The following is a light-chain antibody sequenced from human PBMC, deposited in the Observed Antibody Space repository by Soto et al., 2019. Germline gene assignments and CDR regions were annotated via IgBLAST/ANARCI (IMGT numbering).Light chain of an antibody. CDR3: QHSSDGELS. J-gene: IGKJ1*01. CDR1: QSVSTT. CDR2: GAS. Sequence: EVVMTQSPAPLSMSPGERATLSCEASQSVSTTLAWYQQKPGQSPRPLVYGASTGATGIPARFSCSGSGTACTLTISRRQSEDYAIYYCQHSSDGELSFGQGPKVDIK. V-gene: IGKV3D-15*01.